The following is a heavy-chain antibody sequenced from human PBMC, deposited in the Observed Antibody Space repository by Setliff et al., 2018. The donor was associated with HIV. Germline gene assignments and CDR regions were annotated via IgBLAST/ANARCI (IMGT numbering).Heavy chain of an antibody. CDR1: GFNVEKSG. CDR2: MYYDGVTT. CDR3: AKPLTQWGVSPYHYAVDV. Sequence: GESLKISCEASGFNVEKSGMHWIRQAPGKGLEWVAVMYYDGVTTYYADSVKGRFTISTDNSKNTLYLQMNSLRAEDTAVYYCAKPLTQWGVSPYHYAVDVWGQGTTVTVSS. V-gene: IGHV3-33*06. D-gene: IGHD1-26*01. J-gene: IGHJ6*02.